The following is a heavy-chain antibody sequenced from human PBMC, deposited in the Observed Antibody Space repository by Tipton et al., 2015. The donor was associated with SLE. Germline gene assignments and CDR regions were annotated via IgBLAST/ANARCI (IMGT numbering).Heavy chain of an antibody. V-gene: IGHV4-31*11. CDR2: IYYSGST. D-gene: IGHD1-26*01. J-gene: IGHJ2*01. CDR3: AGGRGGRRYWYFDL. CDR1: GGSFSGYY. Sequence: TLSLTCAVYGGSFSGYYWSWIRQHPGKGLEWIGYIYYSGSTYYNPSLKSRVIISVDTSKNQFSLKLGSVTAAATAVYYCAGGRGGRRYWYFDLWGRGTLVTVSS.